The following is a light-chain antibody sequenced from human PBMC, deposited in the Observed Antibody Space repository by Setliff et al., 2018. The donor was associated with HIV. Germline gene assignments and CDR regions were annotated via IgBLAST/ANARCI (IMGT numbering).Light chain of an antibody. V-gene: IGLV2-18*02. CDR2: EIT. Sequence: QSVLTQPPSVSGSPGQSVTISCTGTSSDIGTYNSISWYQQTPGTAPKLIIYEITARPSGVPDRFSGSKSGNTASLTISGLQVEDEADYFCSSLISSTSYGFGTGTKVTV. J-gene: IGLJ1*01. CDR3: SSLISSTSYG. CDR1: SSDIGTYNS.